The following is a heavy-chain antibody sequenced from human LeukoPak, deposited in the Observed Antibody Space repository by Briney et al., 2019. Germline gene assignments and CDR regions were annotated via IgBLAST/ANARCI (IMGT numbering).Heavy chain of an antibody. J-gene: IGHJ4*02. Sequence: SETLSLTCAVSGYSITSGYYWGWIRQPPGKALEWITSMYHSGNTYYNPSLKSRVTIPIDTSKKQFSLKLSSVTAADTAVYYCARMADWPWAYFDYWGQGNLVTVSS. CDR2: MYHSGNT. V-gene: IGHV4-38-2*01. CDR3: ARMADWPWAYFDY. D-gene: IGHD3-9*01. CDR1: GYSITSGYY.